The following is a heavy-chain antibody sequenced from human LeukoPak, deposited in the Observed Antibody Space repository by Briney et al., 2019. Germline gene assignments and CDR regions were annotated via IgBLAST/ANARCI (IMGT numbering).Heavy chain of an antibody. CDR1: GYSISSGYY. J-gene: IGHJ5*02. D-gene: IGHD6-19*01. CDR2: ISRSGNT. Sequence: SETLPLTCTVTGYSISSGYYWGWIRQPPGKGLEWIGTISRSGNTYYNPSLKSRLTISVDTSRNQFSLKLTSVTAADTAIYYCASVRGYSSGWYASGFDPWGQGTLVTVSS. V-gene: IGHV4-38-2*02. CDR3: ASVRGYSSGWYASGFDP.